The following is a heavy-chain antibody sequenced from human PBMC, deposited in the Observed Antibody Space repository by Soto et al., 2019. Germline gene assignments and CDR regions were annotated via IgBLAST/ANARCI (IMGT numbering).Heavy chain of an antibody. Sequence: QVQLVQSGAEVKKPGASVKVSCRTSGYTFTHYYIHWVRQAPGQGLEWLGIINPASGSTNYAQDFPGRGPVPMDTSTTTVYIELIGLVAEDTAIFSCARDLAASEHWGQGTLVTVSS. J-gene: IGHJ4*02. CDR2: INPASGST. D-gene: IGHD6-13*01. CDR3: ARDLAASEH. CDR1: GYTFTHYY. V-gene: IGHV1-46*01.